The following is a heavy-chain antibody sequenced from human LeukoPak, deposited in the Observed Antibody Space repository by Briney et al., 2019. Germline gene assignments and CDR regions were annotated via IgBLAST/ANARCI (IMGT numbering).Heavy chain of an antibody. CDR2: IYYSGST. CDR1: GGSISSYY. CDR3: ARDYGAKGVDP. Sequence: NTSETLSLTCTVSGGSISSYYWSWIRQPPGKGLEWIGYIYYSGSTNYNPSLKSRVTISVDTSKNQFSLKLSSVTAADTAVYYCARDYGAKGVDPWGQGTLVTVSS. J-gene: IGHJ5*02. V-gene: IGHV4-59*12. D-gene: IGHD4-17*01.